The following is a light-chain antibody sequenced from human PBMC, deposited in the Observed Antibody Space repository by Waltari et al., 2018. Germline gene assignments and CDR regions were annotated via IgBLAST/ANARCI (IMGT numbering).Light chain of an antibody. CDR3: QQANSFPRT. CDR1: QGISSW. CDR2: AES. V-gene: IGKV1-12*01. J-gene: IGKJ1*01. Sequence: DIQMTQSPSSVSASVGDRVTITCRASQGISSWVAWYQQKTGKARTLLIYAESSLQSGVPSRCSGSGSGTDFTLTISSLQPEAFATYYCQQANSFPRTFGQGTKVEIK.